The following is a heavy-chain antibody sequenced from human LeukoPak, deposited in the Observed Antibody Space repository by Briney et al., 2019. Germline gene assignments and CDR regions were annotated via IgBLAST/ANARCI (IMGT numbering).Heavy chain of an antibody. V-gene: IGHV1-2*02. Sequence: GASVKVSCKASGYTFTGYYMHWVRQAPGQGLEWMGWINPNSGGTNYAQKFQGRVTMTRDTSISTAYMELSRLRSDDTAVYHCAREGGSYFDALDIWGQGTMVTVSS. CDR2: INPNSGGT. J-gene: IGHJ3*02. D-gene: IGHD1-26*01. CDR3: AREGGSYFDALDI. CDR1: GYTFTGYY.